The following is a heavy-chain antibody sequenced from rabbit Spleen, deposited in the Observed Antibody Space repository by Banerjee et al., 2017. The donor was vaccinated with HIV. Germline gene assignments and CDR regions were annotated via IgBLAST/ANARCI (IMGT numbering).Heavy chain of an antibody. Sequence: QEQLVESGGGLVQPGGSLKLSCKASGFDFSSYGVSWVRQAPGKGLEWIGCIDPVFGSTYYASWVNGRFTISSHNAQNTLYLQLNSLTAADTATYFCARDTGSSFSSYGMDLWGPGTLVTVS. CDR1: GFDFSSYG. CDR3: ARDTGSSFSSYGMDL. D-gene: IGHD8-1*01. CDR2: IDPVFGST. J-gene: IGHJ6*01. V-gene: IGHV1S47*01.